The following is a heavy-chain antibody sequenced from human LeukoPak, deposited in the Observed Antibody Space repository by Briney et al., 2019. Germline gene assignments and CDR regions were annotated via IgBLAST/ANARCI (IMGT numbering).Heavy chain of an antibody. CDR3: AASPYDSSGYYYP. CDR2: IYSGGST. J-gene: IGHJ5*02. V-gene: IGHV3-53*04. D-gene: IGHD3-22*01. Sequence: GGSLRLSCAASGFTVSSNYMSWVRQAPGKGLEWVSVIYSGGSTYYADSVKGRFTISRHNSKNTLYLQVNSLRAEDTAVYYCAASPYDSSGYYYPWGQGTLVTVSS. CDR1: GFTVSSNY.